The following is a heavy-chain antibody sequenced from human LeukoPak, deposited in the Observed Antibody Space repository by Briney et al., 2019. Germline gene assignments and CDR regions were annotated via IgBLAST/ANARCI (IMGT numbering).Heavy chain of an antibody. J-gene: IGHJ4*02. D-gene: IGHD2-15*01. CDR2: IYYSGST. V-gene: IGHV4-30-4*01. Sequence: SQTLSLTCTVSGGSISSGDYYWSWISQPPGKGLEWIGYIYYSGSTYYNPSLKSRVTISVDTSKNQFSLKLSSVTAADTAVYYCARADIGSHPGGYWGQGTLVTVSS. CDR3: ARADIGSHPGGY. CDR1: GGSISSGDYY.